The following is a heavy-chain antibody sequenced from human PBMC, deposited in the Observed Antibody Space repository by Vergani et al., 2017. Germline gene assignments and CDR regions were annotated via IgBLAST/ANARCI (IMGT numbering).Heavy chain of an antibody. Sequence: QVQLQESGPGLVKPSQTLSLTCTVPGGSINSHNYYWSWIRQPAGKGLEWIGRIHTSGSTNYNPSLKRQVTMSEDTSKNQFSLNLTSVTAADTAVCFCARGGCRGCSCYKPLFEYWGQGILVTVSS. V-gene: IGHV4-61*02. CDR3: ARGGCRGCSCYKPLFEY. CDR2: IHTSGST. J-gene: IGHJ4*02. D-gene: IGHD2-15*01. CDR1: GGSINSHNYY.